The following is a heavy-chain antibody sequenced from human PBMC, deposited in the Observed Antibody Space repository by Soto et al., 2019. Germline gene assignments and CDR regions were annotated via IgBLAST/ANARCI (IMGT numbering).Heavy chain of an antibody. J-gene: IGHJ6*02. CDR1: GGSISRHY. CDR3: ARDLWGYCGTDCYPLDV. D-gene: IGHD2-21*02. Sequence: SETLSLTCTVSGGSISRHYWSWIRQPPGKGLEWIGYLYNAGSTIYNPSLKSRVTISVDMSQNQFSLNLNYVTAADTAVYYCARDLWGYCGTDCYPLDVWGQGTTVTVS. V-gene: IGHV4-59*11. CDR2: LYNAGST.